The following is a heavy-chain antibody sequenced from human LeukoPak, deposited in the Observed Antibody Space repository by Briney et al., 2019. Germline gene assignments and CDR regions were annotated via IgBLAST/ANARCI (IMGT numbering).Heavy chain of an antibody. CDR3: AKKYSSGWYDYYCDY. D-gene: IGHD6-19*01. V-gene: IGHV3-30*02. CDR2: IRYDGTNT. Sequence: PGRSLTPSCAASGPIVSTSGMASVSQPPGKGLEWVAFIRYDGTNTTYADSVKGRFTISRDNSRNTLYLQMNSLRAEDTAVYYCAKKYSSGWYDYYCDYWGQGTLVTVSS. CDR1: GPIVSTSG. J-gene: IGHJ4*02.